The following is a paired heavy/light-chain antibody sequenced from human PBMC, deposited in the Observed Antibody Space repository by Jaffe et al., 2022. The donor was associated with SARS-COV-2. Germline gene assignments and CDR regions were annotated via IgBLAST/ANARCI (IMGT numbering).Heavy chain of an antibody. Sequence: EVQLLESGGGLVQPGGSLRLSCAASGFTFSTYAMTWVRQSPGKGLEWVSAISTSGDSTYYADSVKGRFTISRDNSKNTLYLQMNSLRAEDTAVYYCAKGFCSSTSCYAVGYYYYYYGMDVWGQGTTVTVSS. CDR1: GFTFSTYA. CDR3: AKGFCSSTSCYAVGYYYYYYGMDV. V-gene: IGHV3-23*01. CDR2: ISTSGDST. J-gene: IGHJ6*02. D-gene: IGHD2-2*01.
Light chain of an antibody. Sequence: FVMTQTPLSLSVTPGQPASISCKSSQSLLHSDGKTYLFWYLQKPGQPPQLLIYEVSNRFSGVPDRFSGSGSETDFTLKISRVEADDVGVYYCMQSIQLPYTFGQGTKLEIK. CDR3: MQSIQLPYT. J-gene: IGKJ2*01. CDR1: QSLLHSDGKTY. V-gene: IGKV2D-29*01. CDR2: EVS.